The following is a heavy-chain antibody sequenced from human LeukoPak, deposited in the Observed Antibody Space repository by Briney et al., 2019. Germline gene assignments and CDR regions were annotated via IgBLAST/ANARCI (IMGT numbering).Heavy chain of an antibody. CDR3: ATENVDRATLFDY. Sequence: SVKVSCKASGGTFSSYAISWVRQAPGQGLEWMGGIIPIFGTANYAQKFQGRVTITTDESTSTAYMELSSLISEDTAVYYCATENVDRATLFDYGGQRTLVTVSS. V-gene: IGHV1-69*05. CDR1: GGTFSSYA. J-gene: IGHJ4*02. D-gene: IGHD1-26*01. CDR2: IIPIFGTA.